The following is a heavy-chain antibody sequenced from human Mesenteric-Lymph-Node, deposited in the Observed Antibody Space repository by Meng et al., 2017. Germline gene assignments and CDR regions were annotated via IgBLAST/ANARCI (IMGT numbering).Heavy chain of an antibody. CDR2: INSDGSTT. D-gene: IGHD6-13*01. V-gene: IGHV3-74*01. CDR3: AGQQLAL. J-gene: IGHJ4*02. Sequence: GESLKISCAASGLSFSSQWMHWVRQAPGKGLVWASRINSDGSTTGYADSVKGRFTISRDNAKNTLYLQMNSLRAEDTAVYYCAGQQLALWGQGTLVTVSS. CDR1: GLSFSSQW.